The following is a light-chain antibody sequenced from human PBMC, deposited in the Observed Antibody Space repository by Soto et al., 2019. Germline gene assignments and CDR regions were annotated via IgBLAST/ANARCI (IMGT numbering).Light chain of an antibody. CDR3: QQHGSSSYT. V-gene: IGKV3-20*01. Sequence: EIVLTQSPGTLSLSPGERATLSCRASQSVTGTYLAWYQQKPGQAPRLLIYSVSSRATGIPDRFSGSGSGTDFTHTISRLEPEDSAVYYCQQHGSSSYTFGQGTKLEI. CDR2: SVS. CDR1: QSVTGTY. J-gene: IGKJ2*01.